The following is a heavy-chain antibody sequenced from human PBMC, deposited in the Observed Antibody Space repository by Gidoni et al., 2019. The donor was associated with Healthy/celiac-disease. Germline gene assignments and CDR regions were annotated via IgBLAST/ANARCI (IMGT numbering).Heavy chain of an antibody. CDR2: INHSGST. Sequence: QVQLQQWGAGLLKPSETLSLTCAVYGGSFSGYYWSWIRQPPGKGLEWIGEINHSGSTNYNPSLKSRVTISVDTSKNQFSLKLSSVTAADTAVYYCASGYNWVYYYYGMDVWGQGTTVTVSS. CDR1: GGSFSGYY. J-gene: IGHJ6*02. V-gene: IGHV4-34*01. D-gene: IGHD1-1*01. CDR3: ASGYNWVYYYYGMDV.